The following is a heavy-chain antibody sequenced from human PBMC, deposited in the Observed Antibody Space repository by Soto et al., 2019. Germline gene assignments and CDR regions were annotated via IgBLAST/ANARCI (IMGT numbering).Heavy chain of an antibody. V-gene: IGHV4-39*01. CDR2: IYYSGSA. Sequence: QVQLQESGPGLVKPSETLSLTCTVSGGSISSSTYYWGWIRQPPGKGLQWIGFIYYSGSAYYNPSLKSRVTISIDTSKNQFSLTLTSVTAADTAVFYCARHGVDYGDYASYYYYGMDVWGRGTTVTVSS. CDR3: ARHGVDYGDYASYYYYGMDV. J-gene: IGHJ6*02. D-gene: IGHD4-17*01. CDR1: GGSISSSTYY.